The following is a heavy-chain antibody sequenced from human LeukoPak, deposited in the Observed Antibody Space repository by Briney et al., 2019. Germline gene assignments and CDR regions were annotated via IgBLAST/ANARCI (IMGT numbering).Heavy chain of an antibody. V-gene: IGHV4-59*01. CDR2: IYYSGST. Sequence: PSETLSLTCTVSGGSISSYYWSWIRQPPGKGLEWIGYIYYSGSTNHNPSLKSRVTISVDTSKNQFSLKLSSVTAADTAVYYCARGQDYYDSSGYLVYWGQGTLVTVSS. J-gene: IGHJ4*02. D-gene: IGHD3-22*01. CDR1: GGSISSYY. CDR3: ARGQDYYDSSGYLVY.